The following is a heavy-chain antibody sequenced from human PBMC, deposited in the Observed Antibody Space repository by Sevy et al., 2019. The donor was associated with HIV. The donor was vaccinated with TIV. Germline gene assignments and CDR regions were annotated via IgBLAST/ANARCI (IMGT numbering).Heavy chain of an antibody. CDR3: ARTFLGAYCSGGSCYLFSYNWFDP. D-gene: IGHD2-15*01. CDR2: INPNSGGT. CDR1: GYTFTGYY. Sequence: ASVNVSCKASGYTFTGYYMHWVRQAPGQGLEWMGRINPNSGGTNYAQKFQGRVTMTRDTSISTAYMELSRLRSDDTAVYYCARTFLGAYCSGGSCYLFSYNWFDPWGQGTLVTVSS. V-gene: IGHV1-2*06. J-gene: IGHJ5*02.